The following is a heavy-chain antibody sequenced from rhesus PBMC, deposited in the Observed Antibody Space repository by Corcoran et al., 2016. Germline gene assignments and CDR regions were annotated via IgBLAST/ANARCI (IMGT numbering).Heavy chain of an antibody. V-gene: IGHV4-173*01. J-gene: IGHJ2*01. Sequence: QLQLQESGTGLVKPSETLSLTCAVSGGSISSNYWSWIRQPPGKGMAWIGRISGSGGSTDYNPSLKSRVTISTDTSKNQFSLKLSSVTAADTAVYYCARMPGWGGFEYFDLWGPGTPITISS. CDR3: ARMPGWGGFEYFDL. D-gene: IGHD5-42*01. CDR1: GGSISSNY. CDR2: ISGSGGST.